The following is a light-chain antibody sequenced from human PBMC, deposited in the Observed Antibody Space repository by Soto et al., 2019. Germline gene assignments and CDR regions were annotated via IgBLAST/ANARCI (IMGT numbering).Light chain of an antibody. CDR1: QRVTNS. CDR2: GAS. Sequence: EIVMTQSPATLSVSPGERATLSCRASQRVTNSLAWYQQKPGQAPRLLIYGASTKATGIPARFSGSGSATEFTLTISSLQSEDSAVYYCHHYNNWPPYTFGQGTKLEIK. CDR3: HHYNNWPPYT. J-gene: IGKJ2*01. V-gene: IGKV3D-15*01.